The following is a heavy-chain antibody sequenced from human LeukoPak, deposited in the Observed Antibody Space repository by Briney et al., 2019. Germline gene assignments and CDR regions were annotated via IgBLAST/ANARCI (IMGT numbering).Heavy chain of an antibody. CDR3: ARGPQSPHGDYNQLDY. Sequence: SVKVSCKASGGTFSSYAISWVRQAPGQGLEWMGGIIPISGTANYAQKFQGRGTIATDESTSTAYMELSSLRSEDTAVCYCARGPQSPHGDYNQLDYWGQGTLVTVSS. D-gene: IGHD4-17*01. CDR2: IIPISGTA. J-gene: IGHJ4*02. V-gene: IGHV1-69*05. CDR1: GGTFSSYA.